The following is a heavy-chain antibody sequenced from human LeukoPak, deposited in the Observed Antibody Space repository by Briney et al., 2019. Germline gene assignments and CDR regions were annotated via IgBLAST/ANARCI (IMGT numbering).Heavy chain of an antibody. CDR2: IYYSGST. V-gene: IGHV4-59*01. CDR1: GGSFSGYY. J-gene: IGHJ6*03. Sequence: SETLSLTCAVYGGSFSGYYWSWIRQPPGKGLEWIGYIYYSGSTNYNPSLKSRVTISVDTSKNQFSLKLSSVTAADTAVYYCARERGYYYYYMDVWGKGTTVTVS. CDR3: ARERGYYYYYMDV. D-gene: IGHD3-10*01.